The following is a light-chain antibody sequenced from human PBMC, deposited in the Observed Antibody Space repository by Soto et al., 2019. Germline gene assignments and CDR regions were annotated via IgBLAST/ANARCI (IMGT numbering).Light chain of an antibody. CDR3: QQSYSLPWT. V-gene: IGKV4-1*01. CDR2: WAS. CDR1: QSVLYSSNNKNY. J-gene: IGKJ1*01. Sequence: DIVMTQSPDSLAVSLGERATINCKSSQSVLYSSNNKNYLGWYQQKPGQTPNLLISWASTRQSGVPDRFGGSGSGTDSTLTTSSLQAEDVAVYSCQQSYSLPWTFGQGTKVEIK.